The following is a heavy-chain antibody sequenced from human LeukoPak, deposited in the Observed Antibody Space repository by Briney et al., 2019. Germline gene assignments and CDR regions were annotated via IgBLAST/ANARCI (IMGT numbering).Heavy chain of an antibody. CDR2: INPNSGGT. Sequence: ASVKVSCKASGYTFTGYYMHWVRQAPGQGLEWMGWINPNSGGTNHAQKFQGRVTMTRDTSISTAYMELSRLRSDDTAVYYCARDLVRRDGYNLEPYFDYWGQGTLVTVSS. V-gene: IGHV1-2*02. CDR1: GYTFTGYY. CDR3: ARDLVRRDGYNLEPYFDY. D-gene: IGHD5-24*01. J-gene: IGHJ4*02.